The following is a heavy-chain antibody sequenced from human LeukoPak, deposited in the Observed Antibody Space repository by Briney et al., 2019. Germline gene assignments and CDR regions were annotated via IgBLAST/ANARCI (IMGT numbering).Heavy chain of an antibody. CDR2: VNPEDGEA. CDR1: GFSFTDYY. V-gene: IGHV1-69-2*01. J-gene: IGHJ1*01. D-gene: IGHD2-15*01. CDR3: ATSTAWSIL. Sequence: ASVKVSCKVSGFSFTDYYIHWVQQAPGKGLEWMGQVNPEDGEAVFSEKFQGRVTLTADTSTETAHMELRSLKIEDTADYYCATSTAWSILWGQGTLVTVSS.